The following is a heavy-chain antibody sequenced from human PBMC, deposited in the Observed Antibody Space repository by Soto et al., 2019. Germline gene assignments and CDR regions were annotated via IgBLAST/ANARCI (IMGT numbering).Heavy chain of an antibody. D-gene: IGHD1-26*01. V-gene: IGHV3-30-3*01. CDR1: GFTFSSYA. CDR3: AKRILGATWGIIDY. Sequence: GGSLRLSCAASGFTFSSYAMHWVRQAPGKGLEWVAVISYDGSNKYYADSVQGRFTISRDNSNNTLYLQMNSLRAEDTAVYFCAKRILGATWGIIDYWGQGALVTVSS. J-gene: IGHJ4*02. CDR2: ISYDGSNK.